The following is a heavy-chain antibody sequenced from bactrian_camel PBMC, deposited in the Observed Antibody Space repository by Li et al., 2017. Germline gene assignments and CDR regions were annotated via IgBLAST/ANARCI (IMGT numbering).Heavy chain of an antibody. CDR2: ISSDGRT. J-gene: IGHJ4*01. Sequence: HVQLVESGGGSVQAGESLRLSCAASQYTVCMGWFRQAPGKEREGVAVISSDGRTTYADSVKGRFTISKDNAKNNLYLQMFSLKPQDTAMYYCAAAMFRFGTCSTYARSFDYWGQGTQVTVS. CDR1: QYTVC. CDR3: AAAMFRFGTCSTYARSFDY. V-gene: IGHV3S55*01. D-gene: IGHD2*01.